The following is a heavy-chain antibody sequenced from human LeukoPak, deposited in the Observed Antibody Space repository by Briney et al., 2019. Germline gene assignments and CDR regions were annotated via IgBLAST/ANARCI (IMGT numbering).Heavy chain of an antibody. CDR1: GFTFSNYW. CDR3: ARNWGLDY. CDR2: IKQDGSEK. V-gene: IGHV3-7*01. D-gene: IGHD7-27*01. Sequence: GGSLRLSCAASGFTFSNYWMNWVRQAPGKGLEWVADIKQDGSEKHYVDSVKGRFTISRDNAKNSLYLQMNSLRAEDTAVYYCARNWGLDYWGQGTLVTVSS. J-gene: IGHJ4*02.